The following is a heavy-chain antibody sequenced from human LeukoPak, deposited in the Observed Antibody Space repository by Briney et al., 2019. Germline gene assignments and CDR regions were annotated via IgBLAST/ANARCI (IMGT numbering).Heavy chain of an antibody. CDR3: ARDSPYDSSGY. D-gene: IGHD3-22*01. CDR1: GFXFSSYW. CDR2: INSDGSST. V-gene: IGHV3-74*01. Sequence: GGSLRLSCATSGFXFSSYWISWVRQAPGKGLVWVSRINSDGSSTSYADSVKGRFTISRDNAKNTLYLQMNSLRAEDTAVYYCARDSPYDSSGYWGQGTLVTVSS. J-gene: IGHJ4*02.